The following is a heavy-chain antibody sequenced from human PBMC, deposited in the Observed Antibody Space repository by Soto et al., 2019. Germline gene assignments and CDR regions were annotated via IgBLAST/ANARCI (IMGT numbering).Heavy chain of an antibody. CDR2: ISSSGTTI. Sequence: EVQLVESGGGLVQPGGSLRLSCAASGFTFSSYEMNWVRQAPGKGLEWVSYISSSGTTIYYTDSVKGRFTISRDNAKNSVYLQMSSLRAEDTAVYYCVRRGDFSSGWYGYWGQGTLVTVSS. D-gene: IGHD6-19*01. CDR3: VRRGDFSSGWYGY. V-gene: IGHV3-48*03. CDR1: GFTFSSYE. J-gene: IGHJ4*02.